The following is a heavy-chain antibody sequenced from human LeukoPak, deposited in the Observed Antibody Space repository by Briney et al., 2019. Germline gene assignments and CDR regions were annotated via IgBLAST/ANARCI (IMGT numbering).Heavy chain of an antibody. CDR2: IYHSGST. CDR3: ARGIVVVVPAAFDY. J-gene: IGHJ4*02. CDR1: GGSISSGGYY. V-gene: IGHV4-30-2*01. Sequence: PSETLSLTCTVSGGSISSGGYYWSWIRQPPGKGLEWIGYIYHSGSTYYNPSLKSRVTISVDRSKNQFSLKLSSVTAADTAVYYCARGIVVVVPAAFDYWGQGTLVTISS. D-gene: IGHD2-2*01.